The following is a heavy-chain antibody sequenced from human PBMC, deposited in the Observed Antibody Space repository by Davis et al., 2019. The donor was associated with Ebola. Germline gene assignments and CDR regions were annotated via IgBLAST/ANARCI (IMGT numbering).Heavy chain of an antibody. V-gene: IGHV1-2*02. Sequence: ASVKVSCKASGYTFTGYYMHWVRQAPGQGLEWMGWINPNSGGTSYAQKFQGRLTMTRDTSTRTVYMELSSLRSEDAALYYCARGGMGVTTARFDPWGQGTLVTVSS. CDR2: INPNSGGT. CDR3: ARGGMGVTTARFDP. J-gene: IGHJ5*02. D-gene: IGHD4/OR15-4a*01. CDR1: GYTFTGYY.